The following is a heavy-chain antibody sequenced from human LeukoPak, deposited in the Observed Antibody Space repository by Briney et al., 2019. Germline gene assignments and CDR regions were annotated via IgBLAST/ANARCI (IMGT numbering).Heavy chain of an antibody. Sequence: SQTLSLTCAISGDSVSSNSAAWNWIRQSPSRGLEWLGRTYYRSKWYNDYAVTVKSRITINPDTSKNQFSLQLNSVTPEDTAVHYCARDPGRLGYDSSGYPFDAFDIWGQGTMVTVSS. CDR2: TYYRSKWYN. D-gene: IGHD3-22*01. V-gene: IGHV6-1*01. CDR3: ARDPGRLGYDSSGYPFDAFDI. CDR1: GDSVSSNSAA. J-gene: IGHJ3*02.